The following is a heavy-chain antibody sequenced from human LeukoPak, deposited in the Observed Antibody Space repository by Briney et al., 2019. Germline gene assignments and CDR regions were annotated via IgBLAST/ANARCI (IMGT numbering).Heavy chain of an antibody. V-gene: IGHV4-39*07. Sequence: SETLSLTCTVSGGSISSSSYYWGWIRQPPGKGLEWIGSIYYSGSTYYNPSPKSRVTISVDTSKNQFSLKLSSVTAADTAVHYCARDAQDYWGQGTLVTVSS. J-gene: IGHJ4*02. CDR3: ARDAQDY. CDR1: GGSISSSSYY. CDR2: IYYSGST.